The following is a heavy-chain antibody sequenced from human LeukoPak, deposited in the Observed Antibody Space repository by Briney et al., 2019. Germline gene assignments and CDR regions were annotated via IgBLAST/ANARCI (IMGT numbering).Heavy chain of an antibody. J-gene: IGHJ4*02. Sequence: GESLEISCKGSGYRFTNFWIGWVRQIPGKGLEWMGTVYPDDSETRYSPSFQGHVTLSTDKSINTAYLQWSSLKTSDTAIYYCARRGREDSGSLYYFDSWGQGTLVTVSS. CDR3: ARRGREDSGSLYYFDS. V-gene: IGHV5-51*01. CDR2: VYPDDSET. D-gene: IGHD3-10*01. CDR1: GYRFTNFW.